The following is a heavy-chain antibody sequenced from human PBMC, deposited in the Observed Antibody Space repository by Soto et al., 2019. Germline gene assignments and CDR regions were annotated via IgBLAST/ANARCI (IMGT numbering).Heavy chain of an antibody. Sequence: EVQLVESGGGLTQPGGSLSLSCVVSGFIVSRSHMMWVRQAPGKGLEGVSVIYNHGQINYVDPVKGRFTIARDNSKNTIYLQVNSLKVEDTAVYYCVRVTGAERHWGQGALVTVSS. V-gene: IGHV3-53*01. D-gene: IGHD7-27*01. CDR1: GFIVSRSH. J-gene: IGHJ4*02. CDR2: IYNHGQI. CDR3: VRVTGAERH.